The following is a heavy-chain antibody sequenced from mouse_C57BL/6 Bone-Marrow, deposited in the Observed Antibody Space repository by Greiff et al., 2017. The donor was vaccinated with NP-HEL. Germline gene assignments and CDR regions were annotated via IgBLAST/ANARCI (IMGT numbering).Heavy chain of an antibody. CDR3: ARSSGLVVAH. CDR2: IYPGDGDT. Sequence: QVHVKQSGAELVKPGASVKISCKASGYAFSSYWMNWVKQRPGKGLEWIGQIYPGDGDTNYNGKFKGKATLTADKSSSTAYMQLSSLTSEDSAVYFCARSSGLVVAHWGQGTTLTVSS. CDR1: GYAFSSYW. V-gene: IGHV1-80*01. J-gene: IGHJ2*01. D-gene: IGHD1-1*01.